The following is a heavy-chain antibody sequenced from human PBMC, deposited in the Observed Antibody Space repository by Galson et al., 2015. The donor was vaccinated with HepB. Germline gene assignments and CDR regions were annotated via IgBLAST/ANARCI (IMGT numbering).Heavy chain of an antibody. J-gene: IGHJ6*02. Sequence: SVKVSCKASGYTFTGYYMHWVRQAPGRGLEWMGWINPNSGGTNYAQKFQGWVTMTRDTSISTAYMELSRLRSDDTAVYYCARGGVRIQLWSSLDYGMDVWGQGTTVTVSS. D-gene: IGHD5-18*01. CDR3: ARGGVRIQLWSSLDYGMDV. V-gene: IGHV1-2*04. CDR1: GYTFTGYY. CDR2: INPNSGGT.